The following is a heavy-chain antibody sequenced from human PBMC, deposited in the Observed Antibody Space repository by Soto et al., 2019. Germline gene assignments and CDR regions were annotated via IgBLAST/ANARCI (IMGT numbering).Heavy chain of an antibody. D-gene: IGHD3-10*01. CDR1: GDTFSFYT. Sequence: QVQLVQSGTEVKKPGSSVKVYYKASGDTFSFYTINWVRQAPGLGLEWVGRINPIVSMSNYAQKFQGRVSMTADKSTSTAYMELRSLRSDDTAMYFCAASYGSGYRAFDYWGQGALVIVSS. V-gene: IGHV1-69*02. J-gene: IGHJ4*02. CDR3: AASYGSGYRAFDY. CDR2: INPIVSMS.